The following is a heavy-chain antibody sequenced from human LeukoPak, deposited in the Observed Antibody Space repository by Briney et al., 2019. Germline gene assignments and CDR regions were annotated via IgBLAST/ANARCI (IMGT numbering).Heavy chain of an antibody. D-gene: IGHD6-13*01. J-gene: IGHJ4*02. Sequence: GGTLRLSCAASGFTFSSYGMSWVRQAPGKGLEWVSAISGSGGSTYYADPVKGRFTISRDNSKNTLYLQMNSLRAEDTAVYYCARDLMGIAYRGAFYYWGQGTLVTVSS. V-gene: IGHV3-23*01. CDR1: GFTFSSYG. CDR3: ARDLMGIAYRGAFYY. CDR2: ISGSGGST.